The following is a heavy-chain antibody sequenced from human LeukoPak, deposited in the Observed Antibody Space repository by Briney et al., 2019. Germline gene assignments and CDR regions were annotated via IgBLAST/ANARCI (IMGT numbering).Heavy chain of an antibody. J-gene: IGHJ6*02. CDR3: AKGENYFYYSAMDV. V-gene: IGHV3-23*01. CDR1: GFTFSSCA. CDR2: ISVSGDWT. Sequence: GGSLRLSCAASGFTFSSCAMSWVRQAPGKGLVWVTSISVSGDWTYYADSVKGRFTVSRGNYKNTLYLEMNSLRAEDTAVYYCAKGENYFYYSAMDVWGQGTTVTVSS.